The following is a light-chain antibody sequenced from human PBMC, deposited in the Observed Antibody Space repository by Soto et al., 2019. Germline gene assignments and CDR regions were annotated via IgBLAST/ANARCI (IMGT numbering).Light chain of an antibody. CDR3: QQYGSSLGT. CDR1: QSVSSSY. Sequence: EIVLTQSPGTLSLSPGERVTLSCRASQSVSSSYLAWYQQKPVQAPRLLIYAASSRATGIPDRFSGSGSGTDFTLTISRLEPEDFAVYYCQQYGSSLGTFGQGTKVEIK. CDR2: AAS. V-gene: IGKV3-20*01. J-gene: IGKJ1*01.